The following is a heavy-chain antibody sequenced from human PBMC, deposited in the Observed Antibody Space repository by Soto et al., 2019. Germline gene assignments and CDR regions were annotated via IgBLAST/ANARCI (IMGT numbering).Heavy chain of an antibody. CDR1: EYSFPNYW. CDR3: ARRTGTYFYDSGGYFFFDF. D-gene: IGHD3-22*01. V-gene: IGHV5-51*01. CDR2: VYPGDSTT. Sequence: GESLKISCQGSEYSFPNYWIGWVRQMPGRGLEWMGIVYPGDSTTRYSPSFQGQVTISVDKSINTAYLQWPSLKASDTAIYYCARRTGTYFYDSGGYFFFDFWGQGTPVTVSS. J-gene: IGHJ4*02.